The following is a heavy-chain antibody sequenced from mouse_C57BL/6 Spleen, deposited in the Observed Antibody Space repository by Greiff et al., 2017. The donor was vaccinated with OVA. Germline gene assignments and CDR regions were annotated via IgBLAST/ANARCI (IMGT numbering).Heavy chain of an antibody. V-gene: IGHV5-17*01. CDR3: ARQDYDGSSRYDYAMDY. D-gene: IGHD1-1*01. CDR2: ISSGSSTI. CDR1: GFSFSDYG. J-gene: IGHJ4*01. Sequence: EVKVIESGGGLVKPGGSLKLSCAASGFSFSDYGMHWVRQAPEKGLEWVAYISSGSSTIYYTDTVKGRFTISRDNAKITLFLQMTSLRSEDTAMYYCARQDYDGSSRYDYAMDYWGKGTSVTVSS.